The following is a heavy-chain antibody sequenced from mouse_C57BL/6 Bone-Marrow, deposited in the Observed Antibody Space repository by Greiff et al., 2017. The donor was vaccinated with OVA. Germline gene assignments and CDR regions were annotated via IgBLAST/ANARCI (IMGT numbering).Heavy chain of an antibody. J-gene: IGHJ4*01. CDR2: IDPANGNT. CDR1: GFNIKNTY. V-gene: IGHV14-3*01. CDR3: ARPPYCAGSSYAMDY. Sequence: VQLQQSVAELVRPGASVKLSCTASGFNIKNTYMHWVKQRPEQGLEWIGRIDPANGNTKYAPKFQGKATITADTSSNTAYLQLSILTSEDTAIYYCARPPYCAGSSYAMDYWGQGTSVTVSS. D-gene: IGHD1-1*01.